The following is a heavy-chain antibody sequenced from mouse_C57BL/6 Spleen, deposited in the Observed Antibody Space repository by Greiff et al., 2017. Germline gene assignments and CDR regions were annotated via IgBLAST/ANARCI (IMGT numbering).Heavy chain of an antibody. CDR1: GYAFTNYL. Sequence: QVQLQQSGAELVRPGTSVKVSCKASGYAFTNYLIEWVKQRPGQGLEWIGVINPGSGGTNYNEKFKGKATLTADKSSSTAYMQLSSLTSEDSAVYFCARRGAYYYYFDYWGQGTTLTVSS. CDR3: ARRGAYYYYFDY. CDR2: INPGSGGT. D-gene: IGHD2-10*01. J-gene: IGHJ2*01. V-gene: IGHV1-54*01.